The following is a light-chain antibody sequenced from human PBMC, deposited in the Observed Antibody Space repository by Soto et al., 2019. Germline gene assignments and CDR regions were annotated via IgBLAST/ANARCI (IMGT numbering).Light chain of an antibody. CDR2: DTS. CDR1: TGAVTSGHY. Sequence: QAVVTQEPSLTVYPGGTVTLTCGSSTGAVTSGHYPYWFQQKPRQAPSTPIYDTSNKHSWTPARFSGALLGGKAALTLSGAQPEDEAEYYCLLSYSGARLFGGGTKLTVL. CDR3: LLSYSGARL. J-gene: IGLJ2*01. V-gene: IGLV7-46*01.